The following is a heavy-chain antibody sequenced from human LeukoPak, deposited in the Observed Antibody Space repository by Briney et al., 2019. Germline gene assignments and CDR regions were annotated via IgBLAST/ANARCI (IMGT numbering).Heavy chain of an antibody. CDR1: GFTLTNYG. J-gene: IGHJ4*02. Sequence: PRRSLRLSCAASGFTLTNYGMHWVRQAPGKGLGWVAIISYDGSKKFYADSVNGRFTISRDISKNTLYLQMNSLRAEDTAVYYCARDRSGTYSADYWGPGNLVTVSS. CDR2: ISYDGSKK. CDR3: ARDRSGTYSADY. D-gene: IGHD3-10*01. V-gene: IGHV3-30-3*01.